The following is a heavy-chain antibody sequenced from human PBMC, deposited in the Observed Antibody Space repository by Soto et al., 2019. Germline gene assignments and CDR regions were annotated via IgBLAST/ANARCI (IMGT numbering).Heavy chain of an antibody. Sequence: QVQLVESGGGVVQPGRSLRLSCAASGFTFSSYGMNWVRQAPGKGLEWVAVIWYDGSNKYYTDSVKGRFTISRDNSKNTQYLQMDSVRAEDTAVYYCAMPKGYLLVNWYFYLLGRGTLVTVSS. V-gene: IGHV3-33*01. J-gene: IGHJ2*01. CDR1: GFTFSSYG. D-gene: IGHD1-1*01. CDR2: IWYDGSNK. CDR3: AMPKGYLLVNWYFYL.